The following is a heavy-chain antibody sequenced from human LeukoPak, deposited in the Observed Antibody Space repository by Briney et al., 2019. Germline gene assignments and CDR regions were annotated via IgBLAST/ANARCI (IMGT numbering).Heavy chain of an antibody. CDR1: GYTLTELS. D-gene: IGHD2-15*01. CDR3: ATRVVVVAADDAFDI. V-gene: IGHV1-24*01. Sequence: ASVKVSCKVSGYTLTELSMHWVRQAPGKGLEWMGGFDPEDGETIYAQKFQGRVTMTEDTSADTAYMELSSLRSEDTAVYYCATRVVVVAADDAFDIWGQGTMVTVSS. CDR2: FDPEDGET. J-gene: IGHJ3*02.